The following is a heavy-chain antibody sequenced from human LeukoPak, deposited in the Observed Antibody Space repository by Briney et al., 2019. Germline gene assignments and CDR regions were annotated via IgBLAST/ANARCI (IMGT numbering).Heavy chain of an antibody. CDR3: ASGNWNDRAFDI. Sequence: PGGSLRLSCAASGPPFSDYWMSWVRQAPGKGLEWVANIKQDGSERYYVDSVKGRFTISRDNAKNSLYLQMNSLRAEDTAVYYCASGNWNDRAFDIWGQGTMVTVSS. CDR1: GPPFSDYW. V-gene: IGHV3-7*01. J-gene: IGHJ3*02. D-gene: IGHD1-20*01. CDR2: IKQDGSER.